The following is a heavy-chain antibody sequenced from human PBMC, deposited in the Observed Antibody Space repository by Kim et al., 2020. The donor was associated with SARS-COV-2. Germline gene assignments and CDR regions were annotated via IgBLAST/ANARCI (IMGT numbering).Heavy chain of an antibody. J-gene: IGHJ6*02. CDR2: ISGSGGST. CDR3: AKFFGVHGVGGVPYSTDYGMDV. V-gene: IGHV3-23*01. D-gene: IGHD6-13*01. CDR1: GFTFSSYA. Sequence: GGSLRLSCAASGFTFSSYAMSWVRQAPGKGLEWVSAISGSGGSTYYADSVKGRFTISRDNSKNTLYLQMNSLRAEDTAVYYCAKFFGVHGVGGVPYSTDYGMDVWGQGTTVTVSS.